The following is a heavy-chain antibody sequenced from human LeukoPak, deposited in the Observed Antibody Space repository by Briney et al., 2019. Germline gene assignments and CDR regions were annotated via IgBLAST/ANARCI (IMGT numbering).Heavy chain of an antibody. J-gene: IGHJ4*02. V-gene: IGHV1-2*02. CDR3: ARANFLYCSSSTCLFDY. Sequence: GASVKVSCKASGYTFTYYYMHWVRQAPGQGFEWMGWINPNDGDTNYAQKFQGRVTMTRDTSISTAHMEVSRLRSDATAVYYCARANFLYCSSSTCLFDYWGQGTLVTVSS. CDR1: GYTFTYYY. CDR2: INPNDGDT. D-gene: IGHD2-2*01.